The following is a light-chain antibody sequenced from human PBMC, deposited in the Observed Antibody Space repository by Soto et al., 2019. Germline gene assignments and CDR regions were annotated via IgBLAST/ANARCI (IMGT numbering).Light chain of an antibody. CDR1: QGVRID. V-gene: IGKV3-15*01. Sequence: EIVMTQSPATLSVCPGERATLSCRASQGVRIDVAWYQQTPRQAPRLLIYGASTRAPGIPVTFSGSPSGTEFTLSIRRLQSEDYPVYNCQQYNKLLLALGQRHKV. CDR3: QQYNKLLLA. J-gene: IGKJ1*01. CDR2: GAS.